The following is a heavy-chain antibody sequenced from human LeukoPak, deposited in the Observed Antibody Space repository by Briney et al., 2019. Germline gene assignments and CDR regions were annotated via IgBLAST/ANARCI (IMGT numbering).Heavy chain of an antibody. V-gene: IGHV3-64D*09. CDR2: ISSNGGST. J-gene: IGHJ6*02. D-gene: IGHD2-2*01. CDR1: GFTFSSYA. CDR3: VKDGIVVVPAAMQGSYYYYGMDV. Sequence: PGGSLRLSCSASGFTFSSYAMHWVRQAPGKGLEYVLAISSNGGSTYYADSVKGRFTISRDNSKNTLYLQMSSLRAEDTAVYYCVKDGIVVVPAAMQGSYYYYGMDVWGQGTTVTVSS.